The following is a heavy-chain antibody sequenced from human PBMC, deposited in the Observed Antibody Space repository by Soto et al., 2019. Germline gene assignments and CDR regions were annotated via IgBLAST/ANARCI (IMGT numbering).Heavy chain of an antibody. D-gene: IGHD3-22*01. Sequence: GGSLRLSCAASGFTFSSYGMDGVRQAPGKGLEWVAVISYDGSNKYYADSVKGRFTISRDNSKNTLYLQMNSLRAEDTAVYYCAKREYYYDSSGYYLWVNWFDPWGQGTLVTVSS. V-gene: IGHV3-30*18. CDR2: ISYDGSNK. CDR1: GFTFSSYG. CDR3: AKREYYYDSSGYYLWVNWFDP. J-gene: IGHJ5*02.